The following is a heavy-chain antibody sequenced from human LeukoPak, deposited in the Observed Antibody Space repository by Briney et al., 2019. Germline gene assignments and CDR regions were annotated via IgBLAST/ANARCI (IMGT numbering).Heavy chain of an antibody. CDR3: ARGLPSYDMGLDY. Sequence: PSETLSLTCTVSGSSISSYYWSWIRQPPGKGLEWIGYIYYSGSTNYNPSLKSRVTISVDTSKNQFSLKLSSVTAADTAVYYCARGLPSYDMGLDYWGQGTLVTVSS. CDR2: IYYSGST. V-gene: IGHV4-59*01. CDR1: GSSISSYY. D-gene: IGHD3-9*01. J-gene: IGHJ4*02.